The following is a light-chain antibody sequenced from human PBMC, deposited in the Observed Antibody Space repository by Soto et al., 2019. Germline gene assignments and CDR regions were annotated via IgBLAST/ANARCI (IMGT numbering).Light chain of an antibody. CDR3: SSYAGSNNFPYV. CDR1: SSDVGGYNY. V-gene: IGLV2-8*01. J-gene: IGLJ1*01. CDR2: EVS. Sequence: SVLAQPPSASESPGQSVTISCTGTSSDVGGYNYVSWYQQHPGKAPKLMIYEVSKRPSGVPDRFSGSKSGNTASLTVSGLQAEDEADYYCSSYAGSNNFPYVFGTGTKVTVL.